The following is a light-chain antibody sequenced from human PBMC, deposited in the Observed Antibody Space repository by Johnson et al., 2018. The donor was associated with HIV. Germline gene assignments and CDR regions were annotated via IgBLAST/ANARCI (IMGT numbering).Light chain of an antibody. V-gene: IGLV1-51*02. J-gene: IGLJ1*01. CDR3: GTWDSSLSAYV. Sequence: QSVLTQPPSVSAAAGQKVTISCSGSSSNIGNNDVSWYQQLPGTAPKLLIYESTNRPSGIPDRFSGSKSGTSATLGISGLQTVDEADYYYGTWDSSLSAYVFGTGTKVTVL. CDR2: EST. CDR1: SSNIGNND.